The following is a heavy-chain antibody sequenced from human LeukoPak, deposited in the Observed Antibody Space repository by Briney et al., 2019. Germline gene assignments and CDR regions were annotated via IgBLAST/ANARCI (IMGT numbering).Heavy chain of an antibody. CDR3: ARRGEQLVFDY. J-gene: IGHJ4*02. D-gene: IGHD1-26*01. V-gene: IGHV3-48*03. Sequence: GGSLRLSCAASGFTFSSYEMNWVRQAPGKGLEWVSYISGSGSAIYYADSVKGRFTISRDNAQNSLYLQMNSLREEDTALYYCARRGEQLVFDYWGQGTLVTVSS. CDR2: ISGSGSAI. CDR1: GFTFSSYE.